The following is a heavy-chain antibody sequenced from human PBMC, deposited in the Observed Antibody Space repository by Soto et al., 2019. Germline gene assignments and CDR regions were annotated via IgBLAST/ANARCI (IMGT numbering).Heavy chain of an antibody. D-gene: IGHD2-8*01. J-gene: IGHJ6*02. CDR3: AKNGQPPYYYGLDV. CDR2: ISGYNGDT. Sequence: ASVKVSCKASGYTFARYGISWVRQAPGQGLEWMGWISGYNGDTNYAQKFQDRVSMTIDTSTGTAYMELRSLTSDDTAIYYCAKNGQPPYYYGLDVWGQGTKVTVSS. V-gene: IGHV1-18*01. CDR1: GYTFARYG.